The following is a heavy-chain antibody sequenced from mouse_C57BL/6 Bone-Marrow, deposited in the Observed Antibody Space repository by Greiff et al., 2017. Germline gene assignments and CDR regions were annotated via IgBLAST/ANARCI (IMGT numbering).Heavy chain of an antibody. Sequence: EVKLMASGGGLVQPGGSLKLSCAASGFTFSDYGMAWVRQAPRKGPEWVAFISNLAYSIYYADTVTGRFTISRENAKNTLYLEMSSLRSEDTAMYYCARYDYSWFAYWGQGTLVTVSA. D-gene: IGHD2-4*01. V-gene: IGHV5-15*01. CDR3: ARYDYSWFAY. CDR1: GFTFSDYG. J-gene: IGHJ3*01. CDR2: ISNLAYSI.